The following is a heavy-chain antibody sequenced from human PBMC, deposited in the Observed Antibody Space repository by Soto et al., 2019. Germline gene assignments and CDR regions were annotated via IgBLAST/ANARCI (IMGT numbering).Heavy chain of an antibody. V-gene: IGHV4-34*01. CDR1: GESLSGYF. CDR3: ARLRGNYDFWSGYHYYYAMDV. J-gene: IGHJ6*01. D-gene: IGHD3-3*01. Sequence: QVHLQQWGAGLLKPSETLSLTCAVYGESLSGYFWSWIRQAPGQGVEWIGEINHSGNTNYNPSLKSRVTMSVDTFKKQFSLKLSSMTAADTAVYYCARLRGNYDFWSGYHYYYAMDVWGQGTAVTVSS. CDR2: INHSGNT.